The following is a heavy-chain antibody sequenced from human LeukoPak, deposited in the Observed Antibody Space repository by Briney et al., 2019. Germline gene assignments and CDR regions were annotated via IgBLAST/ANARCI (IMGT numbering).Heavy chain of an antibody. Sequence: GESLKISFKGSGYSFTSYWIGWGRPMPGKGLEWVGIIYPGDSDTRYSPSFQGQVTISADKSISTAYLQWSSLKASDTAMYYCARQSYYGSGSANFDYWGQGTLVTVSS. CDR1: GYSFTSYW. V-gene: IGHV5-51*01. J-gene: IGHJ4*02. CDR3: ARQSYYGSGSANFDY. D-gene: IGHD3-10*01. CDR2: IYPGDSDT.